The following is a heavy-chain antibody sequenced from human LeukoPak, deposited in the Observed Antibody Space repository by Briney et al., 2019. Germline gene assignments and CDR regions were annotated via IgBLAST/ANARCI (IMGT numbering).Heavy chain of an antibody. V-gene: IGHV4-59*06. CDR2: IYYSGST. CDR3: ARDGDFNRGIDY. Sequence: PSETLSLTCTVSGGSISSYYWSWIRQPAGKGLEWIGYIYYSGSTYYNPSLKSRVTISVDTSKNQFSLKLSSVTAADTAVYYCARDGDFNRGIDYWGQGTLVTVSS. D-gene: IGHD5-24*01. CDR1: GGSISSYY. J-gene: IGHJ4*02.